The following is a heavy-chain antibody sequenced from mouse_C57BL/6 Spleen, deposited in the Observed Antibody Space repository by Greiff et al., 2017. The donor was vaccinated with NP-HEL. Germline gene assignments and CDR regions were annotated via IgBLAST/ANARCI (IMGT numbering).Heavy chain of an antibody. CDR1: GYTFTSYW. J-gene: IGHJ3*01. D-gene: IGHD3-2*02. CDR3: ARGAGTAQASFAY. Sequence: QVQLKQPGAELVRPGSSVKLSCKASGYTFTSYWMHWVKQRPIQGLEWIGNIDPSDSETHYNQKFKDKATLTVDKSSSTAYMQLSSLTSEDSAVYYCARGAGTAQASFAYWGQGTLVTVSA. V-gene: IGHV1-52*01. CDR2: IDPSDSET.